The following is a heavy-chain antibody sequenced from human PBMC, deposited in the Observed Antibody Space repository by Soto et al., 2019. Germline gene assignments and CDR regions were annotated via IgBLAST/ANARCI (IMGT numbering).Heavy chain of an antibody. Sequence: GESLKISCEASGYMFPIYHISWVRQMPGKGLEWVCKIDPSDSRTMYRPSSRARITISVDKSINTAYLEWGRLKASDTAMYYCARRDSNGDFDFWGQGTQVTVSS. J-gene: IGHJ4*02. CDR3: ARRDSNGDFDF. CDR1: GYMFPIYH. V-gene: IGHV5-10-1*01. D-gene: IGHD2-8*01. CDR2: IDPSDSRT.